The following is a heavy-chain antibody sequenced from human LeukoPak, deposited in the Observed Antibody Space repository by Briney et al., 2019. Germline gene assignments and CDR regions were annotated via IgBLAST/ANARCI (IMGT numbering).Heavy chain of an antibody. CDR2: VNPNSGNT. CDR1: GYTFTSYD. D-gene: IGHD1-26*01. Sequence: ASVKVSCKASGYTFTSYDINWVRQATGQGLEWMGWVNPNSGNTGYAQKFQGRVTMTRNTSISTAYMELSSLRSEDTAVYYCARGSEGATPYYYYGMDVWGQGTTVTVSS. J-gene: IGHJ6*02. V-gene: IGHV1-8*01. CDR3: ARGSEGATPYYYYGMDV.